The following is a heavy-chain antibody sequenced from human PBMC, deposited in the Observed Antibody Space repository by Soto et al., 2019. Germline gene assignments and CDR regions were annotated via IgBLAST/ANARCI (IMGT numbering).Heavy chain of an antibody. J-gene: IGHJ4*02. CDR2: ISYDGSNK. V-gene: IGHV3-30-3*01. CDR1: GFTFSSYA. Sequence: QVQLVESGGGVVQPGRSLRLSCAASGFTFSSYAMHWVRQAPGKGLEWVAVISYDGSNKYYADSVKGRFTISRDNSKNTLYLQMNSLRAEDTAVYYCARGGHSSSWYYFDYWGQGTLVTVSS. CDR3: ARGGHSSSWYYFDY. D-gene: IGHD6-13*01.